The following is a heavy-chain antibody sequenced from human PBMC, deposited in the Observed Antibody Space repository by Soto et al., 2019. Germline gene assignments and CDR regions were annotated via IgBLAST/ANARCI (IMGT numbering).Heavy chain of an antibody. J-gene: IGHJ4*02. V-gene: IGHV1-46*01. D-gene: IGHD3-3*01. CDR2: INPSGGST. CDR1: GYLFTNYY. CDR3: ARVLSGVFGVVTDDY. Sequence: GASVEDSCKASGYLFTNYYMHWVRQAPGQGLEWMGIINPSGGSTSYAQKFQGRVTMTRDTSTSTVYMELSSLRSEDTAVYYCARVLSGVFGVVTDDYWGQGTLVTVSS.